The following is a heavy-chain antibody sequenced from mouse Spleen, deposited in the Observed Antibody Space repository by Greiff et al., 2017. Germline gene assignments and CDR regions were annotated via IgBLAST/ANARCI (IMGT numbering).Heavy chain of an antibody. J-gene: IGHJ4*01. V-gene: IGHV3-2*02. CDR1: GYSITSDYA. CDR3: ARGGGPMDY. Sequence: EVKLMESGPGLVKPSQSLSLTCTVTGYSITSDYAWNWIRQFPGNKLEWMGYISYSGSTSYNPSLKSRISITRDTSKNQFFLQLNSVTTEDTATYYCARGGGPMDYWGQGTSVTVSS. CDR2: ISYSGST. D-gene: IGHD1-1*02.